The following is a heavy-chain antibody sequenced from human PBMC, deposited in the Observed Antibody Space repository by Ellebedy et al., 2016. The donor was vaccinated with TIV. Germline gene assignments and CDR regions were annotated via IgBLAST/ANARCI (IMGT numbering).Heavy chain of an antibody. V-gene: IGHV1-8*01. J-gene: IGHJ1*01. D-gene: IGHD6-6*01. CDR2: MSPNSGNT. Sequence: AASVKVSCKASGYTFTTLDINWVRQATGQGLEWMGWMSPNSGNTGFAQKFQGRVTMTRGTSTSTAYMELRSLKSDDTAVYYCARDRDGSSSSDFQHWGPGTLVTVSS. CDR3: ARDRDGSSSSDFQH. CDR1: GYTFTTLD.